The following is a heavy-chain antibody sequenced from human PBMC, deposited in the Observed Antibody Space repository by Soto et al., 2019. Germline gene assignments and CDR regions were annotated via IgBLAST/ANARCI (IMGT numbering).Heavy chain of an antibody. CDR1: GYTFTSYG. V-gene: IGHV1-18*01. Sequence: ASVKVSCKASGYTFTSYGISWVRQAPGQGLEWMGWISAYNGNTNYAQKLQGRVTMTTDTSTSTAYMELRSLRSDDTAVYYCARVRVGAYCGGDCYSGPFDWFDPWGQGTLVTVSS. J-gene: IGHJ5*02. CDR2: ISAYNGNT. D-gene: IGHD2-21*02. CDR3: ARVRVGAYCGGDCYSGPFDWFDP.